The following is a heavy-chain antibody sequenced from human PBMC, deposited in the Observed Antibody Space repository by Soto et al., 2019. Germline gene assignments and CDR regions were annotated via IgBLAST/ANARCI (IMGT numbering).Heavy chain of an antibody. D-gene: IGHD2-15*01. CDR2: IYFGDSDA. J-gene: IGHJ4*02. CDR1: RYIFASSW. V-gene: IGHV5-51*01. Sequence: GESLKISCEGSRYIFASSWIGWVRQMPGKGLEWLGIIYFGDSDARYSPSFQGQVTISADKSISTAYLQWSSLKASDTAIYYCAGGGYCTGGGCSRHYFDSWGQGTLVTVSS. CDR3: AGGGYCTGGGCSRHYFDS.